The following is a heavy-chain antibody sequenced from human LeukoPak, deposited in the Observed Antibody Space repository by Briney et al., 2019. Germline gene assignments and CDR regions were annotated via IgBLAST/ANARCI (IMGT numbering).Heavy chain of an antibody. CDR1: GYTFTGYY. D-gene: IGHD3-22*01. CDR2: INPNSGGT. J-gene: IGHJ4*02. CDR3: AKDRSPYYYDSSGRSTNFDY. Sequence: ASVKVSCKASGYTFTGYYMHWVRQAPGQGLEWMGWINPNSGGTNYAQKFQGRVTMTRDTSISTAYMELSRLRAEDTAVYYCAKDRSPYYYDSSGRSTNFDYWGQGTLVTVSS. V-gene: IGHV1-2*02.